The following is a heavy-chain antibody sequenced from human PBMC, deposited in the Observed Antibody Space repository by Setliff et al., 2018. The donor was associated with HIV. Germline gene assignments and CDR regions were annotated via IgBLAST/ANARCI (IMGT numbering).Heavy chain of an antibody. D-gene: IGHD4-17*01. CDR2: IYSTGST. CDR1: GASITSHY. CDR3: AKGAGFYGDYTFDH. V-gene: IGHV4-59*11. J-gene: IGHJ4*02. Sequence: ETLSLTCTVSGASITSHYWSWIRQSPGRELEWIGYIYSTGSTNYNPSLQSRVSISMDASKNKFSLKVTSVTSADTAVYYCAKGAGFYGDYTFDHWGQGRQVTVSS.